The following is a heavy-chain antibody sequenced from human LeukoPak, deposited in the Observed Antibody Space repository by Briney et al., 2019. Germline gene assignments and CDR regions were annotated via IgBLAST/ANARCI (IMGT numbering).Heavy chain of an antibody. V-gene: IGHV3-23*01. CDR3: AKRYNSEYLAPVQN. CDR2: VSTSGGGT. J-gene: IGHJ4*02. CDR1: GFTFSSYA. Sequence: GSLRLSSAASGFTFSSYAMTWVRQAPGKVLEWVSTVSTSGGGTYYADYVKGRFTISRENSKNTLYLQMNSLRAEDTAVYYCAKRYNSEYLAPVQNWGQGTLVTVSS. D-gene: IGHD1-1*01.